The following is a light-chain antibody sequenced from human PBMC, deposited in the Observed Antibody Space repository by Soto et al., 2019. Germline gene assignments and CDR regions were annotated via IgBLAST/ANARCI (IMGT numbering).Light chain of an antibody. CDR2: AAS. J-gene: IGKJ2*02. CDR1: QSISSY. CDR3: QQSYSTPVCT. V-gene: IGKV1-39*01. Sequence: DIQMTQSPSSLSASVGDKVTITCRASQSISSYLNWYQQKPGKAHKLLIYAASSLQSGVPSRFSGSGSGTDFTLTISSLQPEDFAPYYCQQSYSTPVCTFGQGTKLEIK.